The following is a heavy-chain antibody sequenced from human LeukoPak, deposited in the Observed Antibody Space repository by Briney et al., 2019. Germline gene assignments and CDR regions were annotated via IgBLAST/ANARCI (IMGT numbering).Heavy chain of an antibody. V-gene: IGHV4-59*12. J-gene: IGHJ4*02. Sequence: PSETLSLTCTVSGASISSYYWSWIRRPPGKGLEWIATGDYSGGTYYNPSLESRVAISADMSKNQISLQLTSVTGADTAVYYCAGERGEEYSSGWYKTNFFYNWGQGIRVTVSS. CDR1: GASISSYY. CDR3: AGERGEEYSSGWYKTNFFYN. CDR2: GDYSGGT. D-gene: IGHD6-19*01.